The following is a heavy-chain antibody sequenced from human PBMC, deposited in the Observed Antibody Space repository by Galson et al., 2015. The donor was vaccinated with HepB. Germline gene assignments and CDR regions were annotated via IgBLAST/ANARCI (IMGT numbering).Heavy chain of an antibody. CDR2: INSDGSSK. D-gene: IGHD3-22*01. CDR1: GFTFVGYW. Sequence: SLRLSCAASGFTFVGYWMHWVRQAPGKGLVWVSRINSDGSSKTYADSVKGRFTISRDYAKNTLYLQMSSLRAEDTAVYYCARTYYFDTYRSYPAGVPHYYYYGMDVWGQGTTVTVSS. CDR3: ARTYYFDTYRSYPAGVPHYYYYGMDV. J-gene: IGHJ6*02. V-gene: IGHV3-74*01.